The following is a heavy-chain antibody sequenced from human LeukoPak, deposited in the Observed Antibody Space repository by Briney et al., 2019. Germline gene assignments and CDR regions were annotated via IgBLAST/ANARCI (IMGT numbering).Heavy chain of an antibody. V-gene: IGHV3-33*01. CDR1: GFTFSSYG. CDR2: IWYDGSNK. D-gene: IGHD6-19*01. Sequence: GGFLRLSCAASGFTFSSYGMHWVRQAPGKGLEWVAVIWYDGSNKYYADSVKGRFTISRDNSKNTLCLQMNSLRAEDTAVYYCARTGYSSGWYGEVAEYFQHWGQGTLVTVSS. J-gene: IGHJ1*01. CDR3: ARTGYSSGWYGEVAEYFQH.